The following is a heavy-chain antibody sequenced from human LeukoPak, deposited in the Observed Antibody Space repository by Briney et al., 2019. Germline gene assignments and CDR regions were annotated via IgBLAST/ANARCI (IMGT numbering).Heavy chain of an antibody. Sequence: GASVKVSCKASAYTFTAYNMHWVRQAPGQGPEWMGRINPNGGDTKYAQKFQARVTMTRDTSISTAYMDLSRLTSDDTAVYYCARGSSSWTDLDNWGQGSLVTVSS. D-gene: IGHD6-13*01. V-gene: IGHV1-2*06. CDR2: INPNGGDT. J-gene: IGHJ4*02. CDR1: AYTFTAYN. CDR3: ARGSSSWTDLDN.